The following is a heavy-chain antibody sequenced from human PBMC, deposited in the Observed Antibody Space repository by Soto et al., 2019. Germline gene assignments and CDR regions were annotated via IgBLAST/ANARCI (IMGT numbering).Heavy chain of an antibody. V-gene: IGHV1-69*13. J-gene: IGHJ4*02. Sequence: SVKVSCKASGGTFSNYAITWVRQAPGQGLEWLGRIIPIFGSVTFAQKFQGRITLTADESTTTVYMELSSLRSDDTAVYYCARDPFDYDSDIVPPPSRGFDYWGQGTLVTVSS. CDR1: GGTFSNYA. CDR2: IIPIFGSV. CDR3: ARDPFDYDSDIVPPPSRGFDY. D-gene: IGHD3-22*01.